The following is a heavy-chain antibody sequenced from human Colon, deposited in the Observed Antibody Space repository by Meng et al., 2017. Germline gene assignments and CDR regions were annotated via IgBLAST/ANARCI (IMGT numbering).Heavy chain of an antibody. CDR1: GGSISRSDW. J-gene: IGHJ4*02. Sequence: VQLQGSGPGLVKPSETLPLTCAVSGGSISRSDWWSWVRQPPGKGLEWIGETSHSGSTNYSPSLKSRVTISLDKSKNQLSLKLNSVTAADTAVYYCASSDYYRSDYWGQGTLVTVSS. CDR3: ASSDYYRSDY. V-gene: IGHV4-4*02. CDR2: TSHSGST. D-gene: IGHD3-22*01.